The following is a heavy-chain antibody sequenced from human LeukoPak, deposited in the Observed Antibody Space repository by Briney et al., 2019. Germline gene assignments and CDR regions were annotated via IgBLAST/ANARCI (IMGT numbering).Heavy chain of an antibody. D-gene: IGHD3-9*01. Sequence: SETLSLTCAVYGESFSGYYWSWIRQPPGKGLEWIGEINHSGSTNYNPSLKSRVTISVDTSKNQFSLKLSSVTAADTAVYYCARESRGYDILTGKYHRGYYSYYMDVWGKGTTVTVSS. CDR1: GESFSGYY. CDR3: ARESRGYDILTGKYHRGYYSYYMDV. CDR2: INHSGST. V-gene: IGHV4-34*01. J-gene: IGHJ6*03.